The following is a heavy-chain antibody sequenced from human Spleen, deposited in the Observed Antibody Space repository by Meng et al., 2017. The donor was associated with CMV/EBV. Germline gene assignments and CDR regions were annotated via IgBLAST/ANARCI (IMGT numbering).Heavy chain of an antibody. V-gene: IGHV3-21*06. CDR3: VRYICSSPTCYISYYAMDV. Sequence: GGSLRLSCLGSGFTFRDYSMNWVRQAPGKGLEWVSSVSYHSSNIYYADSVKGRFTISRDNAKNSLYLQMNGLRAEDTAVYYCVRYICSSPTCYISYYAMDVWGQGTTVTVSS. J-gene: IGHJ6*02. CDR1: GFTFRDYS. CDR2: VSYHSSNI. D-gene: IGHD2-2*01.